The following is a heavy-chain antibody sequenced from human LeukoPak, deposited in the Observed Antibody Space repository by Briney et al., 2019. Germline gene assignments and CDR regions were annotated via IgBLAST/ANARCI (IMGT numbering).Heavy chain of an antibody. CDR2: IHTSGST. Sequence: SETLSLTCTVSGGSITSYYWSWIRQPAGKGLEWIGRIHTSGSTNYNPSLKSRVTMSADMSKNQFSLKLSSVTAADTAVYYCARGWITMVRGVIFSTFDYWGQGTLVTVSS. J-gene: IGHJ4*02. V-gene: IGHV4-4*07. CDR3: ARGWITMVRGVIFSTFDY. CDR1: GGSITSYY. D-gene: IGHD3-10*01.